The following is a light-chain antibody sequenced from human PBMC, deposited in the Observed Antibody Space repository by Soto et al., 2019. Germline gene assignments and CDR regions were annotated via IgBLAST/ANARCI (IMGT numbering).Light chain of an antibody. CDR2: EVY. J-gene: IGLJ2*01. Sequence: QSALTQPPSASGSPGQSVTISCTGTSSDVGGYNYVCWYQQYPGKAPKLIISEVYKRPSGVPDRFSGSKSGNTGSLTVSGFQAEDEADYYCSSYSGTNTVVFGGGTKLTVL. CDR3: SSYSGTNTVV. V-gene: IGLV2-8*01. CDR1: SSDVGGYNY.